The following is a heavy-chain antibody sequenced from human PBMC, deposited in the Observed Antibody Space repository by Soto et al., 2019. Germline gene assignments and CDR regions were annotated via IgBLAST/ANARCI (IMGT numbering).Heavy chain of an antibody. D-gene: IGHD2-15*01. CDR2: FSSGGGGT. Sequence: EVQLLESGGGLLQPGGSLRLSCTASGFTFSNYAMSWVRQAPGKGLEWVSTFSSGGGGTYYADSVKGRFTISRDNSKNTLSLQMNSLRAEDTAVYYCTKANRYCSRANCFTFDYWGLGTLVTVSS. CDR3: TKANRYCSRANCFTFDY. J-gene: IGHJ4*02. CDR1: GFTFSNYA. V-gene: IGHV3-23*01.